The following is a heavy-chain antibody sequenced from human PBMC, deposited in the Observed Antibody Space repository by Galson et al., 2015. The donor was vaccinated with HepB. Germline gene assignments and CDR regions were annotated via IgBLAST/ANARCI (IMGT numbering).Heavy chain of an antibody. D-gene: IGHD3-16*01. CDR2: INPADSDT. Sequence: QSGAEVKKPGESLKISCKGSGYTFISYWIGWVRQMPGKGLEWMGIINPADSDTKYSPSFQGQATISADKSISTAYLQWSSLQASDTAMYYCAKIPRFGNWFDPWGQGTLVTVSS. CDR1: GYTFISYW. V-gene: IGHV5-51*01. CDR3: AKIPRFGNWFDP. J-gene: IGHJ5*01.